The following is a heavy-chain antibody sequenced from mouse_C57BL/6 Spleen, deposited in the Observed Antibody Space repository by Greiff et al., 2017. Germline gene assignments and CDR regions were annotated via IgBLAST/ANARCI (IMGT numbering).Heavy chain of an antibody. CDR3: ARERADWVVFDY. Sequence: VQLQQSGAELVKPGASVKMSCKASGYTFSSYTMHWVKQRPGKGLEWIGYINPGGGYTKYNQKFKGKATLTADKSSSTAYLQLSRLTSEDSAVYYSARERADWVVFDYWGQGTTLTVSS. D-gene: IGHD3-3*01. CDR2: INPGGGYT. CDR1: GYTFSSYT. J-gene: IGHJ2*01. V-gene: IGHV1-4*01.